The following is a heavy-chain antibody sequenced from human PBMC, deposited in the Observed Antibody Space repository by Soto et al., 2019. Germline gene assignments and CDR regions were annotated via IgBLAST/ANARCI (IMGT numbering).Heavy chain of an antibody. V-gene: IGHV6-1*01. CDR1: GDSVSTNSAT. CDR2: TYYRSKWYN. CDR3: ARLIGNSWLDS. J-gene: IGHJ5*01. Sequence: QTLALTCAIAGDSVSTNSATWDWNRQSPSRGLEWLGRTYYRSKWYNDYAVSVKGRITINPDASNNQLSLQLNSVTPDDTAVYYCARLIGNSWLDSWGQGTLVTVSS. D-gene: IGHD2-8*01.